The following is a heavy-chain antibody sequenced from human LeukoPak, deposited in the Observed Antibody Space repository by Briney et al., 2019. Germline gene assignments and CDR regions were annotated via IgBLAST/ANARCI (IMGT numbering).Heavy chain of an antibody. Sequence: PGGSLRLSCAASGFTFSSYGMHWVRQAPGKGLEWVAVIWYDGSNKYYADSVKDRFTISRDNSKNTLYLQMNSLRAEDTAVYYCARDQPGIGAFDIWGQGTMVTVSS. CDR3: ARDQPGIGAFDI. V-gene: IGHV3-33*01. CDR2: IWYDGSNK. CDR1: GFTFSSYG. D-gene: IGHD3-10*01. J-gene: IGHJ3*02.